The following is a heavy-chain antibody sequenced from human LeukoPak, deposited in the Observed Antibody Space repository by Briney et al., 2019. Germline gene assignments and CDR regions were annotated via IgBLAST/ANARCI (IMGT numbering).Heavy chain of an antibody. CDR2: ISSSSSYI. V-gene: IGHV3-21*01. J-gene: IGHJ4*02. CDR3: ARGGGSGRYGLPFDS. D-gene: IGHD6-13*01. CDR1: GFTFSSYS. Sequence: GGSLRLSCAASGFTFSSYSMNWVRQAPGKGLEWVSSISSSSSYIYYADSVKGRFTISRDNAKNSLYLQMNSLRAEDTAVYYCARGGGSGRYGLPFDSWGQGTLVTVSS.